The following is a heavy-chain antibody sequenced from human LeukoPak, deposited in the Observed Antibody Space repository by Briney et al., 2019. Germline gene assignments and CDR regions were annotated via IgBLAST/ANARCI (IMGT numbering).Heavy chain of an antibody. D-gene: IGHD6-13*01. J-gene: IGHJ3*02. V-gene: IGHV1-18*01. CDR1: GYIFTTYG. Sequence: CASVKVSCKASGYIFTTYGINWVRQAPGQGLEWMGWISAYNGNTNYAQKLQGRVTMTTDTSTSTAYMELRSLRSDDTAVYYCATGTRLGIADAFDIWGQGTMVTVSS. CDR2: ISAYNGNT. CDR3: ATGTRLGIADAFDI.